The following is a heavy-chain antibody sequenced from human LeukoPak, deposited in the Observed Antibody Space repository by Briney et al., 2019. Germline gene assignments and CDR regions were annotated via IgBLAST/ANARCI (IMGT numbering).Heavy chain of an antibody. CDR3: AKGSGYYPEYFQH. J-gene: IGHJ1*01. D-gene: IGHD3-22*01. CDR2: ISGSGGST. CDR1: GFTFSSYA. V-gene: IGHV3-23*01. Sequence: TGGSLRLSCAASGFTFSSYAMSWVRQAPGKGLEWVSAISGSGGSTYYADSVKGRFTISRDNSKNTLYLQMNSLRAEDAAVYYCAKGSGYYPEYFQHWGQGTLVTVSS.